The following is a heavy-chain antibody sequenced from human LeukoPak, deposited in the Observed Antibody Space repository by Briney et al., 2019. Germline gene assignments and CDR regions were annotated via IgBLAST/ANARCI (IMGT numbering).Heavy chain of an antibody. Sequence: SVKVSCKASGYTFTSHAISWVRQAPGQGLEWMGGIIPIFGTANYAQKFQGRVTITADESTSTAYMELSSLRSEDTAVYYCARALQVGSTHFDYWGQGTLVTVSS. CDR2: IIPIFGTA. D-gene: IGHD2-15*01. CDR1: GYTFTSHA. V-gene: IGHV1-69*13. J-gene: IGHJ4*02. CDR3: ARALQVGSTHFDY.